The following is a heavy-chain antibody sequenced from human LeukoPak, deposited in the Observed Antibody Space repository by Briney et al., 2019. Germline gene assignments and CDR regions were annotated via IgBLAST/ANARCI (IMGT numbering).Heavy chain of an antibody. Sequence: SETLSLTCTVSGGSISSSSYFWGWIRQPPGKGLEWIGSIYYSGSTYYNPSLKSRVTLSVDTSKNQFSLKLSSVTAADTAVYYCARQTGSGLFILPGGQGTLVTVSS. D-gene: IGHD3/OR15-3a*01. CDR1: GGSISSSSYF. CDR3: ARQTGSGLFILP. CDR2: IYYSGST. V-gene: IGHV4-39*07. J-gene: IGHJ4*02.